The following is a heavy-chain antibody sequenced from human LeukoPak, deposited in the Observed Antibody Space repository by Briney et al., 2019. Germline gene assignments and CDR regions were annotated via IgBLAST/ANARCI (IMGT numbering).Heavy chain of an antibody. V-gene: IGHV1-69*04. Sequence: SVKVSCKASAGTXSSYAISWVRQAPGQGLEWMGRTIIILGIANYAQKFQGRVTITADKSTSTAYMELSSLRSEDTAVYYCARGSYTVTTHGYYYGMDVWGQGTTVTVSS. D-gene: IGHD4-17*01. J-gene: IGHJ6*02. CDR2: TIIILGIA. CDR3: ARGSYTVTTHGYYYGMDV. CDR1: AGTXSSYA.